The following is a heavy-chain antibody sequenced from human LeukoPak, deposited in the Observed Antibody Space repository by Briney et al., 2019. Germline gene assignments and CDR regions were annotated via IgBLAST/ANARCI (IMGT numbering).Heavy chain of an antibody. V-gene: IGHV5-51*01. Sequence: GESLKISCKGSGYSFINYWIAWVRQMPGKGLEWIGILYPGDSDTRYSPSFQGQVTISANKSISTAYLQWSTLKASDTAIDYCARRGYYDSSGYYNFDYWGQGTLVTVSS. CDR1: GYSFINYW. J-gene: IGHJ4*02. CDR3: ARRGYYDSSGYYNFDY. CDR2: LYPGDSDT. D-gene: IGHD3-22*01.